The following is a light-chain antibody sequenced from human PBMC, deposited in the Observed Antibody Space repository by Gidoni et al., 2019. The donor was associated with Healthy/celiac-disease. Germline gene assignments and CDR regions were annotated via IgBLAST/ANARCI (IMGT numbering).Light chain of an antibody. CDR3: QQSYSTPRS. Sequence: DIQMTQSPSSLSASVGDRVTITCRASQSISSYLNWYQQKPGKAPKLLIYAASSLQSGVPSRFSGSGSGTDFILTISSLQPEDFATYYCQQSYSTPRSFGQGTKLKIK. J-gene: IGKJ2*04. CDR1: QSISSY. V-gene: IGKV1-39*01. CDR2: AAS.